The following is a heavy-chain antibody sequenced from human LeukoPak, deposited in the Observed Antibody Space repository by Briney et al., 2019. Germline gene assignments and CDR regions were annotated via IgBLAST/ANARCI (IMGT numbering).Heavy chain of an antibody. CDR2: IYYSGST. J-gene: IGHJ5*02. V-gene: IGHV4-59*01. D-gene: IGHD3-22*01. Sequence: PSETLSLTCTVSGGSISSYYWGWIRQPPGKGLEWIGYIYYSGSTNYNPSLKSRVTISVDTSKNQFSLKLSSVTAADTAVYYCARGTGGDSSGYYYPSWFDPWGQGTLVTVSS. CDR3: ARGTGGDSSGYYYPSWFDP. CDR1: GGSISSYY.